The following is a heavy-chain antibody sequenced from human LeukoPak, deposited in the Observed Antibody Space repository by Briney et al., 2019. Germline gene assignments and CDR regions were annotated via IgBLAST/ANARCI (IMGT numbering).Heavy chain of an antibody. V-gene: IGHV4-4*02. CDR1: GGSISSSNW. Sequence: SGTLSLTCAVSGGSISSSNWWSWVRQPPGKGLEWIGEIYHSGSTNYNPSLKSRVTISVDKSKNQFPLKLSSVTAADTAVYYCARDREYQLPAYYYYGMDVWGKGTTVTVSS. CDR3: ARDREYQLPAYYYYGMDV. CDR2: IYHSGST. D-gene: IGHD2-2*01. J-gene: IGHJ6*04.